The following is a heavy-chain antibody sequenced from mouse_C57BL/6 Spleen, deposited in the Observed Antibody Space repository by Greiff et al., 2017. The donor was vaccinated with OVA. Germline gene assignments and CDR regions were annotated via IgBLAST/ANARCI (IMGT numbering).Heavy chain of an antibody. CDR3: ARWIYYYGSSYAYAMDY. J-gene: IGHJ4*01. CDR1: GYAFSSYW. Sequence: QVQLKESGAELVKPGASVKISCKASGYAFSSYWMNWVKQRPGKGLEWIGQIYPGDGDTNYNGKFKGKATLTADKSSSTAYMQLSSLTSEDSAVYFCARWIYYYGSSYAYAMDYWGQGTSVTVSS. D-gene: IGHD1-1*01. V-gene: IGHV1-80*01. CDR2: IYPGDGDT.